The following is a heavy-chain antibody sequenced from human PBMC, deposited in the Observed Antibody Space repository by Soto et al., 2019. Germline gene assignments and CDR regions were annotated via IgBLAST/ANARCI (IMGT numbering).Heavy chain of an antibody. CDR1: GGTFSSYT. V-gene: IGHV1-69*08. Sequence: QVQLVQSGAEVKKPGSSVKVSCKASGGTFSSYTISWVRQAPGQGLEWMGRIIPILGIANYAQKFQGRVTITADKCTSTAYMELSSLRSEDTAVYYCAREEYYYGSGAFFDYWGQGTRVTVSS. D-gene: IGHD3-10*01. J-gene: IGHJ4*02. CDR3: AREEYYYGSGAFFDY. CDR2: IIPILGIA.